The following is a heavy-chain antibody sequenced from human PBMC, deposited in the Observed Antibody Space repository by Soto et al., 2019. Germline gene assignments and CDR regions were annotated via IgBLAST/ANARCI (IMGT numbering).Heavy chain of an antibody. CDR3: ARDSLTRTGSYCDY. V-gene: IGHV3-30*14. CDR1: GFTSSSYA. J-gene: IGHJ4*02. Sequence: QVQLVESGGAGLQPGRSLRLSCAASGFTSSSYAMHCVRQAPGKGRDWVAVISYDGTNKYYADSVKGRFTISRDNSKNALYLQMNSLRAEDTAVYYCARDSLTRTGSYCDYWGQGTLVTVSS. D-gene: IGHD1-26*01. CDR2: ISYDGTNK.